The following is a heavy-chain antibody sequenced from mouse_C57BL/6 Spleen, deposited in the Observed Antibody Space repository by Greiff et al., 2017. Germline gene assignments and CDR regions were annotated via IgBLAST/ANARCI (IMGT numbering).Heavy chain of an antibody. V-gene: IGHV5-9-1*02. D-gene: IGHD4-1*01. CDR1: GFTFSSYA. J-gene: IGHJ2*01. CDR3: TRGGLGRGPFDY. Sequence: EVKLMESGEGLVKPGGSLKLSCAASGFTFSSYAMSWVRQTPEKRLEWVAYISSGGDYIYYADTVKGRFTISRDNARNTLYLQMSSLKSEDTAMYYCTRGGLGRGPFDYWGQGTTLTVSS. CDR2: ISSGGDYI.